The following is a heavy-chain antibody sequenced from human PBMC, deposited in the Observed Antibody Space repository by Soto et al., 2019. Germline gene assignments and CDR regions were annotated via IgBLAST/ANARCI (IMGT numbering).Heavy chain of an antibody. CDR1: GDSISRYY. CDR2: FSYSGTT. J-gene: IGHJ6*02. Sequence: QVQLQESGPGLVKPSETLSLTCSVSGDSISRYYWNWIRQPPGKGLEWIGYFSYSGTTNYNPYLESRITISADTSKNQFFLKLSSVTAADTAVYYCGRHLFSDVWGQGTTVTVA. CDR3: GRHLFSDV. D-gene: IGHD2-21*01. V-gene: IGHV4-59*08.